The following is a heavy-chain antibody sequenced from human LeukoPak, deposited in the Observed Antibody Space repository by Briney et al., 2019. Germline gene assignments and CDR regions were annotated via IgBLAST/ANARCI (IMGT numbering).Heavy chain of an antibody. CDR3: CWRVCRGGGFDY. D-gene: IGHD2-15*01. CDR1: GFTFCDYA. V-gene: IGHV3-49*04. CDR2: ISSKAYGGTA. Sequence: GSLRLSRTPSGFTFCDYAMSCGPQAPGKGLEWVGFISSKAYGGTAEYAASVKGRFIISRDDSESIAYLQMHSLKTEDTAVYYCCWRVCRGGGFDYWGQGTLVTVSS. J-gene: IGHJ4*02.